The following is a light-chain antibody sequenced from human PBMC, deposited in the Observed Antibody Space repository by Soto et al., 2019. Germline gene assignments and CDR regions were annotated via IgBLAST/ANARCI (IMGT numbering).Light chain of an antibody. CDR2: GAS. CDR3: QQYGSSSWT. J-gene: IGKJ1*01. V-gene: IGKV3-20*01. Sequence: EIGLTQSPGTLSLSPGERATLSCRASQSVSSSYLAWYQQKPGQAPRLLIYGASSRATGIPDRFSGSVSGTDFTLTISRLEPEDFAVYYCQQYGSSSWTFGQGTKVEIK. CDR1: QSVSSSY.